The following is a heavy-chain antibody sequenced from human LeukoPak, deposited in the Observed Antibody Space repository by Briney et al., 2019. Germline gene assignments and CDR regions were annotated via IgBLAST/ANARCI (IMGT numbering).Heavy chain of an antibody. Sequence: GGSLRLSCAASGFTLNSYAMSWVRQAPEKGLEWVSAISGSGGSTHYADSLKGRFTISRDNAKNSLYLQMNSLRAEDTALYYCAKGQGGWLLASIDYWGQGTLVTVSS. J-gene: IGHJ4*02. CDR3: AKGQGGWLLASIDY. D-gene: IGHD3-22*01. CDR2: ISGSGGST. V-gene: IGHV3-23*01. CDR1: GFTLNSYA.